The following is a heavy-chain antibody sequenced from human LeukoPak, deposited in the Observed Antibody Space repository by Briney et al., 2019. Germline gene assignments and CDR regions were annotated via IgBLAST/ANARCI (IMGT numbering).Heavy chain of an antibody. J-gene: IGHJ4*02. CDR2: INHSGST. Sequence: KPSETLSLTCAVYGGSFSGYYWSWIRQPPGKGLEWIGEINHSGSTNYNPSLKSRVTISVDTSKNQFSLKLSSVTAADTAVYYCASQYYYDSSGYYWEDYWGQGTLVTVSS. CDR1: GGSFSGYY. D-gene: IGHD3-22*01. CDR3: ASQYYYDSSGYYWEDY. V-gene: IGHV4-34*01.